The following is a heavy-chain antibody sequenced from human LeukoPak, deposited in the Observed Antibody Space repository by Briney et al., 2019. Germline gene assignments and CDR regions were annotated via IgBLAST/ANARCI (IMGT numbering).Heavy chain of an antibody. CDR1: GYTFTAYY. CDR2: INPNSGGT. D-gene: IGHD3-10*01. V-gene: IGHV1-2*02. J-gene: IGHJ4*02. Sequence: ASVKVSCKASGYTFTAYYMHWVRQAPGQGLEWMGWINPNSGGTNYAQRFQGRVTMTRDTSISTAYMELSRLRPDDTAVYYCAREYYGSGSYWDDYWGQGTLVTVSS. CDR3: AREYYGSGSYWDDY.